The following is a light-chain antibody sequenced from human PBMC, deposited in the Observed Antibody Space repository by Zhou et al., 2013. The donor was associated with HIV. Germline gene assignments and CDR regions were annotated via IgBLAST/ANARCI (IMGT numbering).Light chain of an antibody. CDR3: QQYLSSPPRYT. CDR1: QSVSNNY. CDR2: DAS. V-gene: IGKV3-20*01. Sequence: EIVLTQSPGTLSLSPGERATLSCRASQSVSNNYLAWYQQKPGQAPRLLIYDASKRATGIPDRFSGSGSGTVFTLTISGLEPEDFAIYYCQQYLSSPPRYTFGQGTKLEIK. J-gene: IGKJ2*01.